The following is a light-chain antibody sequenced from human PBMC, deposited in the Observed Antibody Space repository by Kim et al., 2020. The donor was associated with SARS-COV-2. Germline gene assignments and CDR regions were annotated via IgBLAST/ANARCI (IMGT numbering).Light chain of an antibody. CDR1: SSDIGSYSL. Sequence: QSALTQPASVSGSPGQSITISCTGTSSDIGSYSLVSWYQQYPGEAPKLMIYEGSKRPSGVSPRFSGSKSGNTASLTISGLQAEDEADYYCCSHAGGGTMLFGGGTQLTVL. CDR3: CSHAGGGTML. V-gene: IGLV2-23*01. J-gene: IGLJ2*01. CDR2: EGS.